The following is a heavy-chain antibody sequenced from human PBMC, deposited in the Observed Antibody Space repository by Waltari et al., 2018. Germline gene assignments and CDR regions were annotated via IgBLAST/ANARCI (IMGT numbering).Heavy chain of an antibody. D-gene: IGHD1-26*01. Sequence: EVQLVESGGGLVQPGGSLRLSCAASGFTFSSYWMSWVRQAPGKGLEWVANIKQDGSEKYDVDSVKGRFTISRDNAKNSLYLQMNSLRAEDTAVYYCARDAIVGATNWFDPWGQGTLVTVSS. CDR2: IKQDGSEK. V-gene: IGHV3-7*01. CDR1: GFTFSSYW. J-gene: IGHJ5*02. CDR3: ARDAIVGATNWFDP.